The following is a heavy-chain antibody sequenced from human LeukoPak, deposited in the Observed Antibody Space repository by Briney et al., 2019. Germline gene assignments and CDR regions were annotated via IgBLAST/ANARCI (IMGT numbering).Heavy chain of an antibody. J-gene: IGHJ6*03. V-gene: IGHV4-4*07. Sequence: SETLSLTCTVSGASLSSYYWSWIRQPAGKGLEWIGRIYTSGSTNYNPSLKSRVTMSVDTSKNQFSLKLSSVTAADTAVYYCARANYLTGGYYYYYMDVWGKGTTVTVSS. CDR2: IYTSGST. CDR3: ARANYLTGGYYYYYMDV. D-gene: IGHD5-24*01. CDR1: GASLSSYY.